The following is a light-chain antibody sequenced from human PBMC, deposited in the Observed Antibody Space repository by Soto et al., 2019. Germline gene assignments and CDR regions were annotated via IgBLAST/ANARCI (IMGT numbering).Light chain of an antibody. Sequence: TQSPATLSVSPVERVTLSCLASQSVATNLAWYQQRPGQAPRLLIYGASKRAIGLPARFSGSGSGTEFTLTISSLQSEDFAVYYCQQYNDWPQTLGQGTKVDI. CDR3: QQYNDWPQT. J-gene: IGKJ1*01. CDR1: QSVATN. CDR2: GAS. V-gene: IGKV3-15*01.